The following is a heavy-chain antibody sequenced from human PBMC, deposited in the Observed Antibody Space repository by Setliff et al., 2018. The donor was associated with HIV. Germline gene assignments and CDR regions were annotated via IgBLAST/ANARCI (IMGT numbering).Heavy chain of an antibody. CDR2: ISTYNGNT. D-gene: IGHD1-26*01. V-gene: IGHV1-18*01. CDR3: ARDTVRATFSDY. Sequence: ASVKVSCKASGYTFTSYGITWVRQAPGQGLEWMGWISTYNGNTHYAQKLQGRVTMTTDTSTSTAYMEPRSLRSDDTAMYYCARDTVRATFSDYWGQGTLVTVSS. J-gene: IGHJ4*02. CDR1: GYTFTSYG.